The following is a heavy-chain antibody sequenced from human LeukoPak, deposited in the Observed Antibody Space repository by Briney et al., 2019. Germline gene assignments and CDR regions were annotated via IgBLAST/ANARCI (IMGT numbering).Heavy chain of an antibody. CDR3: ARDLRGSIVRYFDY. V-gene: IGHV3-53*01. CDR2: LYPGGST. D-gene: IGHD3-9*01. Sequence: GGSLRLSCAASGLTVSSSYMSWVRQAPGKGLELVSVLYPGGSTYIADSVKGRFTISRDNSQNTLFLQVNSLRAEDTAVYYCARDLRGSIVRYFDYWGQGTLVTVSS. CDR1: GLTVSSSY. J-gene: IGHJ4*02.